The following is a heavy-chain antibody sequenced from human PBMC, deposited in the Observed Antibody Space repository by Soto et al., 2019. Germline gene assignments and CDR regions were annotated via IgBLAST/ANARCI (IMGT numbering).Heavy chain of an antibody. CDR1: GFTFSSYA. D-gene: IGHD4-17*01. J-gene: IGHJ4*02. Sequence: PGGSLRLSCAASGFTFSSYAMSWVRQAPGKGLEWVSAISGSGGSTYYADSVKGRFTISRDNSKNTLYLQMSSLRAEDTAVYYCAKNQASTTVTKKTPFDYWGQGTLVTVSS. CDR2: ISGSGGST. V-gene: IGHV3-23*01. CDR3: AKNQASTTVTKKTPFDY.